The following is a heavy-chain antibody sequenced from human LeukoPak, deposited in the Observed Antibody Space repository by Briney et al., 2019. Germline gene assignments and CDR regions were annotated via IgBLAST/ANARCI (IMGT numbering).Heavy chain of an antibody. CDR1: GFTFSSYA. D-gene: IGHD3-10*01. CDR3: AKGPGGGGGSGRTLRRGYFDY. CDR2: ISYDGSNK. J-gene: IGHJ4*02. V-gene: IGHV3-30-3*01. Sequence: GRSLRLSCAASGFTFSSYAMHWVRQAPGKGLEWVAVISYDGSNKYYADSVKGRFTISRDNSKNTLYLQMNSLRAEDTAVYYCAKGPGGGGGSGRTLRRGYFDYWGQGTLVTVSS.